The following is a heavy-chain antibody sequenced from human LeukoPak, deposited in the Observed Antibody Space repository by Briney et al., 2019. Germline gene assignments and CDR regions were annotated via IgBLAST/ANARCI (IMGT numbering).Heavy chain of an antibody. Sequence: SETLSLTCTVSGDSISINYNWGWIRQPPGKGLEWIGSIFYSGATYYSSSLKSRVTISVDTSKNQFSLKLSSMTAADTAVYYCVRHRQWLLFPDYWGQGTLVTVSS. D-gene: IGHD6-19*01. CDR2: IFYSGAT. CDR3: VRHRQWLLFPDY. V-gene: IGHV4-39*01. J-gene: IGHJ4*02. CDR1: GDSISINYN.